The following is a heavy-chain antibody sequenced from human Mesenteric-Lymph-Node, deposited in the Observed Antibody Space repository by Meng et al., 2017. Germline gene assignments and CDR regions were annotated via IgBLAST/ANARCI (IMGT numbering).Heavy chain of an antibody. CDR3: ASELSRITAAGTGRGDY. Sequence: SVKVSCKASGGTFSSYAISWVRQAPGQGLEWMGGIIPIFGTANDAQKLQGRVTITADESTSTAYKELSSLRSEDTAVYCCASELSRITAAGTGRGDYWGQGTLVTVSS. V-gene: IGHV1-69*13. CDR2: IIPIFGTA. J-gene: IGHJ4*02. CDR1: GGTFSSYA. D-gene: IGHD6-13*01.